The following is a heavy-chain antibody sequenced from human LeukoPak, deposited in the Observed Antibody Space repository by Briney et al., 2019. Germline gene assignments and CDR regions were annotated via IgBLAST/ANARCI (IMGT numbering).Heavy chain of an antibody. Sequence: SETLSLTCTVSGGSISSNTYYWSWIRQPPGKGLEWIGEINHSGSTNYNPSLKSRVTISVDTSKNQFSLKLSSVTVADTAVYYCARVPIAYCSGGSCPNWFDPWGQGTLVTVSS. V-gene: IGHV4-39*07. J-gene: IGHJ5*02. CDR2: INHSGST. CDR1: GGSISSNTYY. CDR3: ARVPIAYCSGGSCPNWFDP. D-gene: IGHD2-15*01.